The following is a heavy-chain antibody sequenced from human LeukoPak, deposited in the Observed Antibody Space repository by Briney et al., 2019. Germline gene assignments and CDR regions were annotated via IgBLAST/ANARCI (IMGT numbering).Heavy chain of an antibody. CDR3: ASGGGYDSGSGYYYFDY. J-gene: IGHJ4*02. D-gene: IGHD3-22*01. CDR2: IYYSGST. Sequence: SQTLSLTCTVSGGSISSGGYYWSWIRQHPGKGLEWIGYIYYSGSTYYNPSLKSRVTISVDTSKNQFSLKLSSVTAADTVVYYCASGGGYDSGSGYYYFDYWGQGTLVTVSS. CDR1: GGSISSGGYY. V-gene: IGHV4-31*03.